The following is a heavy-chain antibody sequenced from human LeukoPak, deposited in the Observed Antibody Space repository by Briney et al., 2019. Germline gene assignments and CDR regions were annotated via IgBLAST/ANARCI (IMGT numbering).Heavy chain of an antibody. D-gene: IGHD1-26*01. CDR1: GFTVSSNY. CDR2: IYHSGST. J-gene: IGHJ4*02. CDR3: AREGAGVHTLDY. Sequence: GSLRLSCAASGFTVSSNYMSWVRQAPGKGLEWIGSIYHSGSTYYNPSLKSRVTISVDTSKNQFSLKLSSVTAADTAVYYCAREGAGVHTLDYWGQGTLVTVSS. V-gene: IGHV4-38-2*02.